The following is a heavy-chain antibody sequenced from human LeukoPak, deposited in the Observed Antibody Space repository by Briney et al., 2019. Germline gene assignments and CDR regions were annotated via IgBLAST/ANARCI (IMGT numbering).Heavy chain of an antibody. V-gene: IGHV4-4*02. Sequence: SETLSLTCAVSGGSISSSNWWSWVRQPPGKGLEWIGEIHHSGSTNYNPSLKSRVTISVDKSKNQFSLKLSSVTAADTAVYYCARDKREPRYAFDIWGQGTMVTVSS. J-gene: IGHJ3*02. CDR3: ARDKREPRYAFDI. D-gene: IGHD1-26*01. CDR2: IHHSGST. CDR1: GGSISSSNW.